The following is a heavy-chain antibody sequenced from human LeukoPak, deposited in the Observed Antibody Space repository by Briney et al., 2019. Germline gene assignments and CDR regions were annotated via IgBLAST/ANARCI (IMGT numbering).Heavy chain of an antibody. D-gene: IGHD7-27*01. CDR2: IDHSGST. J-gene: IGHJ4*02. V-gene: IGHV4-4*02. CDR1: GGSIINSNW. CDR3: ANNWGYCQGL. Sequence: SGTLSLTCAVSGGSIINSNWWSWVRQPPGKGLEWIGEIDHSGSTSYNPSLKSRVTMSVDRSQNQFSLRLSTVTAADTAVYYCANNWGYCQGLWGQGILVTVSS.